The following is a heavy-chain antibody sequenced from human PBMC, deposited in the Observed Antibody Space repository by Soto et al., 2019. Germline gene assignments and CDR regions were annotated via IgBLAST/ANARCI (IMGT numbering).Heavy chain of an antibody. Sequence: PSETLSLTCAVSGGSISSSNWWSWVRQPPGKGLEWIGEIYHSGSTNYNPSLKSRVTISVDKSKNQFSLKLSSVTAADTAVYYCAGYSGSYNWGAFDIWGQGTMVTVSS. J-gene: IGHJ3*02. CDR3: AGYSGSYNWGAFDI. V-gene: IGHV4-4*02. CDR1: GGSISSSNW. CDR2: IYHSGST. D-gene: IGHD1-26*01.